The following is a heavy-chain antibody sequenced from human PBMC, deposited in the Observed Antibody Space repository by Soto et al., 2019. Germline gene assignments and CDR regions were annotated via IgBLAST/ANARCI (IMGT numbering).Heavy chain of an antibody. V-gene: IGHV3-23*01. CDR2: ISGSGDST. J-gene: IGHJ4*02. Sequence: GGSLRLSCAASGFTFSVYAMSWVRPAPGKGLEWVSGISGSGDSTHYADSVKGRFTVSRDNSKSMLYLQTNSLRAEDTAIYYCAKALYGGFTYWGQGTLVTVSS. D-gene: IGHD3-10*01. CDR1: GFTFSVYA. CDR3: AKALYGGFTY.